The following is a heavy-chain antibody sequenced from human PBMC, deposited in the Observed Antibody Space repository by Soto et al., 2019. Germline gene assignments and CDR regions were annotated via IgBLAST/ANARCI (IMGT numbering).Heavy chain of an antibody. CDR2: ISGSGGST. CDR3: AKDVVPYCSSTSCYLGFDY. Sequence: GGSLRLSCAASGFTFSSYAMSWVRQAPGKGLAWVSAISGSGGSTYYADSVKGRFTISRDNSKNTLYLQMNSLRAEDTAVYYCAKDVVPYCSSTSCYLGFDYWGQGTLVTVSS. CDR1: GFTFSSYA. D-gene: IGHD2-2*01. J-gene: IGHJ4*02. V-gene: IGHV3-23*01.